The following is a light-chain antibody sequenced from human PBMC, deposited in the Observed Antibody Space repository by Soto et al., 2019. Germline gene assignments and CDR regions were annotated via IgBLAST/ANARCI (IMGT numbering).Light chain of an antibody. V-gene: IGLV2-14*01. CDR3: TSYTSITTNYV. CDR2: EVS. J-gene: IGLJ1*01. Sequence: QSALTQPASVSGSPGQSITISCTGTSSDIGGYNYVSWYQQHPGKAPKLMIYEVSNRPSAVSNRFSGSKSANTASLTISGLQAEDEADYYCTSYTSITTNYVFGTGTKLTVL. CDR1: SSDIGGYNY.